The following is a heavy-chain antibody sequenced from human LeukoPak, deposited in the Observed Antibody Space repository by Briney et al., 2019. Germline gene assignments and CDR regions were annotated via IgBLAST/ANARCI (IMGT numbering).Heavy chain of an antibody. CDR2: ISSSSSYI. V-gene: IGHV3-21*01. CDR3: ASTCSGGGCYSYGFDY. CDR1: GFTFSTYS. D-gene: IGHD2-15*01. J-gene: IGHJ4*02. Sequence: GGSQRLSCAASGFTFSTYSMNWVRKAPGKGLEWVSSISSSSSYIYYADSVKGRFTISSDNAKKSLYLQMNSLRADATAADYCASTCSGGGCYSYGFDYWGQGTLVTVCS.